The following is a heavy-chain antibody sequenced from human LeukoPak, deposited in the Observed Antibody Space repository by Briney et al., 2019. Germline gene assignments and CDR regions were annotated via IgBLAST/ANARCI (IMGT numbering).Heavy chain of an antibody. CDR1: GFTFSTYA. J-gene: IGHJ4*02. D-gene: IGHD1-26*01. CDR2: MSGSGGST. Sequence: GGSLRLSCTASGFTFSTYAMSWVRQAPGKGLEWVSGMSGSGGSTYYADSVKGRFTISRDNPKNTLYFQMNSLRAEDTAVYYCARGWDLLDYWGQGTLVTVSS. V-gene: IGHV3-23*01. CDR3: ARGWDLLDY.